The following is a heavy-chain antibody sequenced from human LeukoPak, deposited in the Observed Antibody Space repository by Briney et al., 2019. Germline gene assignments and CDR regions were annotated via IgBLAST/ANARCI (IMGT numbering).Heavy chain of an antibody. D-gene: IGHD2-2*01. Sequence: SETLSLTCTVSGGSISSYYWSWIRQPAGKGLEWIGRIYTSGSTNYNPSLKSRVTMSVDTSKNQFSLKLSSVTAADTAVYYCARDFTMPVCSSTSCFPEGACYYMDVWGKGTTVTVSS. CDR2: IYTSGST. CDR1: GGSISSYY. J-gene: IGHJ6*03. CDR3: ARDFTMPVCSSTSCFPEGACYYMDV. V-gene: IGHV4-4*07.